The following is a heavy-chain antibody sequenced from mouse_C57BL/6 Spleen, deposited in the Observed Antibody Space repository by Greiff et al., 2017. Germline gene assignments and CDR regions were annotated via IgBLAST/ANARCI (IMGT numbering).Heavy chain of an antibody. Sequence: VQLQQSVAELVRPGASVKLSCTASGFNIKNTYMHWVKQRPEQGLEWIGRIDPANGNTKYAPKFQGKATLTADTSSNTAYLQLSSLTSEDTAIYYCATPYYDGSRGYAMDYWGQGTSVTVSA. CDR1: GFNIKNTY. CDR3: ATPYYDGSRGYAMDY. V-gene: IGHV14-3*01. J-gene: IGHJ4*01. D-gene: IGHD1-1*01. CDR2: IDPANGNT.